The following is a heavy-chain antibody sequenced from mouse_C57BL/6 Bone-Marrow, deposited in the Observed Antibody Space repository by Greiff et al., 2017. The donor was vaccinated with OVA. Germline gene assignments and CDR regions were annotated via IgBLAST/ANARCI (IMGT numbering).Heavy chain of an antibody. Sequence: QVQLKESGAELARPGASVKLSCKASGYTFTSYGISWVKQRTGQGLEWIGEIYPRSGNTYYNEKFKGKATLTADKSSSTAYMELRSLTSEDSAVYFCARADYEGDWFAYWGQGTLVTVSA. V-gene: IGHV1-81*01. J-gene: IGHJ3*01. D-gene: IGHD2-4*01. CDR1: GYTFTSYG. CDR2: IYPRSGNT. CDR3: ARADYEGDWFAY.